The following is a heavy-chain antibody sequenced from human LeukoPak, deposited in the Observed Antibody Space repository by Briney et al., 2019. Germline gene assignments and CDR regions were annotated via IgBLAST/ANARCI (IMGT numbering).Heavy chain of an antibody. CDR3: AREFSVARPHLDY. D-gene: IGHD4-23*01. J-gene: IGHJ4*02. Sequence: GASVKVSCKASGYTFTGYYMHWVGQAPGQGLEWMGWINPNSGGTNYAQKFQGRVTMTRDTSISTGYMELGRLRSDDTAVYYCAREFSVARPHLDYWGQGTLVTVSS. CDR2: INPNSGGT. V-gene: IGHV1-2*02. CDR1: GYTFTGYY.